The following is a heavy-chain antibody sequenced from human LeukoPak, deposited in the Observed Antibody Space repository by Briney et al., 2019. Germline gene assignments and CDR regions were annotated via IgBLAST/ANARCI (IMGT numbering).Heavy chain of an antibody. Sequence: GASVKVSCKASGYTFTSYDINWVRRAPGQGLEWMGWISPNNGNTNYAQKLQGRVTMTTDTSTSTAYMELRSLRSDDTAVYYCVRVIGASKGACDIWGQGTMVTVSS. V-gene: IGHV1-18*01. J-gene: IGHJ3*02. D-gene: IGHD3-3*01. CDR3: VRVIGASKGACDI. CDR1: GYTFTSYD. CDR2: ISPNNGNT.